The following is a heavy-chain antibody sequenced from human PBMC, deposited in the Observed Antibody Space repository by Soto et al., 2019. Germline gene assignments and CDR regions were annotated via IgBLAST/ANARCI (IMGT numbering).Heavy chain of an antibody. CDR2: VTGSGSQI. J-gene: IGHJ5*02. V-gene: IGHV3-23*01. D-gene: IGHD2-21*01. Sequence: PGRSLRLSCAPSGFTISTYAMTWGRQAPGKGLECVSGVTGSGSQIHYADSVKGRFTISKDNSRNTLYLQMSNLRDEDTALYFCAKDAVYKDGLWLMDSWRPGTLVTVSS. CDR3: AKDAVYKDGLWLMDS. CDR1: GFTISTYA.